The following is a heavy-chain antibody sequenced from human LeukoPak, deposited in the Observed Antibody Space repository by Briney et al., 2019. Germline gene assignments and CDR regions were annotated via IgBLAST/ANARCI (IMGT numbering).Heavy chain of an antibody. Sequence: PGGSLRLSCAASGFTFSSYWMNWVRQAPGKGLVWVSRIASDGSSTTYADSVKGRFSISRDNAKNTLYLQMNSLRAEDTAVYYCAKAYRYSGSDFDYWGQGTLVTVSS. D-gene: IGHD1-26*01. CDR3: AKAYRYSGSDFDY. J-gene: IGHJ4*02. V-gene: IGHV3-74*01. CDR1: GFTFSSYW. CDR2: IASDGSST.